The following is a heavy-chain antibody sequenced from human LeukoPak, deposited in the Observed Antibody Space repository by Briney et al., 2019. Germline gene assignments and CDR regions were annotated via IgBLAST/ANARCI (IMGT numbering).Heavy chain of an antibody. V-gene: IGHV3-9*01. CDR3: AKVRAVAGRRDAFDI. J-gene: IGHJ3*02. D-gene: IGHD6-19*01. CDR1: GFTFDDYA. CDR2: ISWNSDTI. Sequence: GGSLRLSCAASGFTFDDYAMHWVRQAPGKGLEWVSGISWNSDTIGYADSVKGRFTISRDNAKNSLYLQMNSLRAEDTAFYYCAKVRAVAGRRDAFDIWSQGTMVTVSS.